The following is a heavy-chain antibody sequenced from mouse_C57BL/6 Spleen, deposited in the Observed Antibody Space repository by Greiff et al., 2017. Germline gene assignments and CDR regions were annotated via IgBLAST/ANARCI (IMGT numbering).Heavy chain of an antibody. CDR3: ARWDYEGGFAY. Sequence: EVQLQQSGPELVKPGASVKISCKASGYTFTDYYMNWVKQSHGKSLEWIGDINPNNGGTSYNQKFKGKATLTVDKSSSTAYMELRSLTSEDSAVYYCARWDYEGGFAYWGQGTLVTVSA. CDR2: INPNNGGT. J-gene: IGHJ3*01. CDR1: GYTFTDYY. D-gene: IGHD2-4*01. V-gene: IGHV1-26*01.